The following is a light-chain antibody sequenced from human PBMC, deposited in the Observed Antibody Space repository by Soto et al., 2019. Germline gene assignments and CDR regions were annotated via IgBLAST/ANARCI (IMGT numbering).Light chain of an antibody. J-gene: IGKJ2*01. V-gene: IGKV3-11*01. CDR3: LHRSNWPPMYT. CDR2: RAS. CDR1: QSIDNY. Sequence: EIVFTQSPVILSLSPGERATLSCRASQSIDNYLAWYQQKPGQAPRLLIYRASSRATGIPARFSGSGSGTDFTLTIGSLEPEDFAVYYCLHRSNWPPMYTFGQGTKLEI.